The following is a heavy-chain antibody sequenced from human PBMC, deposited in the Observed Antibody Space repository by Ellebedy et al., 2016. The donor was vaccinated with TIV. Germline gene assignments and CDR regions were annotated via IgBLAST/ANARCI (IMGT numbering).Heavy chain of an antibody. D-gene: IGHD6-13*01. CDR2: IDYSGST. CDR3: ARFSRIAGNYYFDY. J-gene: IGHJ4*02. CDR1: GVSIRSHY. Sequence: MPSETLSLTCTVSGVSIRSHYWTWIRQPPGKGLEWIGYIDYSGSTNYNPSLKNRVYISIDTSKNQFSLKLNSVTPEDTAVYYCARFSRIAGNYYFDYWGQGTLVTVSS. V-gene: IGHV4-59*11.